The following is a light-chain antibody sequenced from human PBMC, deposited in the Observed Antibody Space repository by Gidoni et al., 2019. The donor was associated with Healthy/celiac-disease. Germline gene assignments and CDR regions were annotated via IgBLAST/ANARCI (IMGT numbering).Light chain of an antibody. J-gene: IGKJ1*01. CDR1: KSSSSW. CDR3: HKYNSYSRT. CDR2: KAS. Sequence: DNQMTQSPSTLPASVGDRFTITCRASKSSSSWLAWYQQNPGKGPQLLIYKASSLSSGVPSRFIGSCSGTEFTLTISRLQPDDFSTYYCHKYNSYSRTFGQGTKVEIK. V-gene: IGKV1-5*03.